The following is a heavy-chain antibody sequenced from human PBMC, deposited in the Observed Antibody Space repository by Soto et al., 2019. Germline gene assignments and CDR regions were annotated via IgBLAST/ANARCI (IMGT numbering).Heavy chain of an antibody. D-gene: IGHD3-9*01. J-gene: IGHJ4*02. CDR1: GYTFTSYD. CDR2: ISAYNGNT. Sequence: GASVKVSCKASGYTFTSYDINWVRQAPGQGLEWMGWISAYNGNTNYAQKLQGRVTMTTDTSTSTAYMELRSLRSDDTAVYYCARDEKWFDILTGYGPNFDYWGQGTLVTVSS. CDR3: ARDEKWFDILTGYGPNFDY. V-gene: IGHV1-18*01.